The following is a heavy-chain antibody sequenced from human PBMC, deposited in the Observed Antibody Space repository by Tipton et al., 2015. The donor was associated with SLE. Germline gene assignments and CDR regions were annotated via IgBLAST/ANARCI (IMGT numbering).Heavy chain of an antibody. Sequence: QSGAEVKKPGESLKISCKGSGYSFTSYWIGWVRQMPGKGLEWMGIIYPGDSDTRYSPSFQGQVTIPADKSISTAYLQWSSLKASDTAMYDCARHSSFDWLSSIPPALDIWGQGTMVTVAS. CDR2: IYPGDSDT. CDR1: GYSFTSYW. J-gene: IGHJ3*02. CDR3: ARHSSFDWLSSIPPALDI. V-gene: IGHV5-51*01. D-gene: IGHD3-9*01.